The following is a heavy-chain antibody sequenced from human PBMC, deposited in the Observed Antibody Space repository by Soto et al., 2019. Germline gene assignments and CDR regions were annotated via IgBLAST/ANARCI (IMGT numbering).Heavy chain of an antibody. V-gene: IGHV2-5*01. D-gene: IGHD3-3*01. CDR1: GFSLTTSGVG. CDR2: IYWNDDE. CDR3: AHSRDPIYELWSGYYCGFDV. J-gene: IGHJ3*01. Sequence: QITLRESGPTLVKPTQPLTLTCTFSGFSLTTSGVGVGWIRQPPVKALDWLALIYWNDDERYSPSLESRLRISKYTSANQVVLKMTDMYPADTATYFCAHSRDPIYELWSGYYCGFDVWGQGTMGTVAS.